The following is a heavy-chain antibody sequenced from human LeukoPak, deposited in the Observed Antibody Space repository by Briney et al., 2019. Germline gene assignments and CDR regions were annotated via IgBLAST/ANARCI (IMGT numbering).Heavy chain of an antibody. CDR2: ISYDGSNK. J-gene: IGHJ4*02. CDR3: ARAGGGP. V-gene: IGHV3-30-3*01. CDR1: GFTFSSYP. D-gene: IGHD3-16*01. Sequence: GGSLRFSCAASGFTFSSYPLHWVRQAPGNGLEWVAAISYDGSNKYYPDSVKGRFTISRDNSKNTLYLQMNSLRAEDTAVYYCARAGGGPWGQGTLVTVSS.